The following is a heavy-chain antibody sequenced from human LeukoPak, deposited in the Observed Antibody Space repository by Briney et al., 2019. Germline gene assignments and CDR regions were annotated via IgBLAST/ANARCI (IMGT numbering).Heavy chain of an antibody. J-gene: IGHJ4*02. D-gene: IGHD3-22*01. CDR3: ALGLSYDSSGPWYYFDY. CDR2: MNPNSGNT. V-gene: IGHV1-8*01. CDR1: GYTFTSYD. Sequence: ASVKVSCKASGYTFTSYDINWVRQATGQGLEWMGWMNPNSGNTGYAQKFQGRVTMTRNTSISTAYMELSSLRSEDTAVYYCALGLSYDSSGPWYYFDYWGQGTLVTVSS.